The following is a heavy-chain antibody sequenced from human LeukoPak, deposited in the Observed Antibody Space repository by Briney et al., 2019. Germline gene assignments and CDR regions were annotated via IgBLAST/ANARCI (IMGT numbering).Heavy chain of an antibody. D-gene: IGHD6-13*01. CDR3: ARQTAAAGTFHFDY. Sequence: SETLSLTCTVSGGSINSYYWSWIRQPPGKGLEWIGYVYSSGSTYCNPSLKSRVTISLDTSKNQFSLKLTSLTAADTAVYYCARQTAAAGTFHFDYWGQGTLVTVSS. CDR1: GGSINSYY. J-gene: IGHJ4*02. CDR2: VYSSGST. V-gene: IGHV4-4*08.